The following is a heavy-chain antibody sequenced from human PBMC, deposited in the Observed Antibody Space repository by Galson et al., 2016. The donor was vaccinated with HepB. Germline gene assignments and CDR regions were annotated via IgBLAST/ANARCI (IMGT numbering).Heavy chain of an antibody. CDR1: GFIFSTYG. D-gene: IGHD6-13*01. CDR2: IWYDGSNK. CDR3: AREGHIAAPVLDI. Sequence: SLRLSCAASGFIFSTYGMHWVRQAPGKGLEWVALIWYDGSNKHYADSVKGRLTISRDNSKNTLYLQMNSLRAEDTAVYYCAREGHIAAPVLDIWGQGTLVTVSS. J-gene: IGHJ3*02. V-gene: IGHV3-33*01.